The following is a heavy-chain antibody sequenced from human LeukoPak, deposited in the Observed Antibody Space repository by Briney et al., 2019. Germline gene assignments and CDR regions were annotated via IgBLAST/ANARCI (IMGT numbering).Heavy chain of an antibody. Sequence: SETLSLTCTVSGGSISSYYWSWIRQPPRKGLEWIGYIYYSGSTNYNPSLKSRVTISVDTSKNQFSLKLSSVTAADTAVYYCARSSSGWYGYYFDSWGQGTLVTVSS. J-gene: IGHJ4*02. V-gene: IGHV4-59*01. CDR1: GGSISSYY. D-gene: IGHD6-19*01. CDR2: IYYSGST. CDR3: ARSSSGWYGYYFDS.